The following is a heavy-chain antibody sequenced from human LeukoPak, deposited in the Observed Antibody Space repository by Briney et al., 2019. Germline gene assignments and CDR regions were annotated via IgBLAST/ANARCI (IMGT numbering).Heavy chain of an antibody. J-gene: IGHJ1*01. D-gene: IGHD1-26*01. CDR3: ARGHDYYSEYFQH. V-gene: IGHV4-61*02. Sequence: SQTLSLTRTVSGASIDFESYYWTWVRQSAGKGLEWIGRIDHGGVTNYNPSLQSRVTISLDTSQKQFSLKLSSVTAADTAVYYCARGHDYYSEYFQHWGQGTLVSVSS. CDR1: GASIDFESYY. CDR2: IDHGGVT.